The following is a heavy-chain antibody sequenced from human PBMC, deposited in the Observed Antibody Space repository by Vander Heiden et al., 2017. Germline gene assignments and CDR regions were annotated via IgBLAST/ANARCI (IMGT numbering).Heavy chain of an antibody. CDR3: AKGGRLWELRTFDS. Sequence: EVQLLQSGGDWRQPGGSLTPACEASALTFSTCAMTWVRQAPGKGLEFVSAISDSAISTYYAASVKGRFTISRDNPKNTLYLQLNSLRVEDTGVYYCAKGGRLWELRTFDSWGQGTLVTVSS. V-gene: IGHV3-23*01. J-gene: IGHJ4*02. CDR1: ALTFSTCA. D-gene: IGHD1-26*01. CDR2: ISDSAIST.